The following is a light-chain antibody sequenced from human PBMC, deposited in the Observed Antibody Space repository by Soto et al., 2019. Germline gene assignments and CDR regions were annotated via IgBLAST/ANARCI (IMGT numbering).Light chain of an antibody. V-gene: IGKV3-20*01. J-gene: IGKJ4*01. CDR2: GAS. CDR1: QSVSSSY. CDR3: QQYGSSPPLT. Sequence: EIVLTQSPGTLSLSPGERATLSCRAGQSVSSSYLAWYQQKPGQAPRLLIYGASSRATGIPDRFSGSGSGTDFTLTISRLEPEDFAVYYCQQYGSSPPLTFGGGTNVEIK.